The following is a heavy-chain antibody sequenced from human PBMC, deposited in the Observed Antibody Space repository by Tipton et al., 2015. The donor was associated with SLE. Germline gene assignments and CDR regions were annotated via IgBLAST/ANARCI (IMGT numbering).Heavy chain of an antibody. V-gene: IGHV3-9*01. CDR1: GFTFDDYA. D-gene: IGHD3-3*01. CDR3: AKRGGLLRDYHFDN. J-gene: IGHJ4*02. Sequence: SLRLSCAASGFTFDDYAMHWVRQAPGKGLEWVSGISWDSGDIGYADSVKGRFTISRDNAKNSLYLQMNSLRIEDTAFYYCAKRGGLLRDYHFDNWGQGTLVTVSS. CDR2: ISWDSGDI.